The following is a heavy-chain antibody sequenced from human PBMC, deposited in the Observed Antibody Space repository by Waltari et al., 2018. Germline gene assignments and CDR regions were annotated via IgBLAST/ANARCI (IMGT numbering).Heavy chain of an antibody. D-gene: IGHD2-2*01. V-gene: IGHV4-34*01. CDR1: GGSFSGYY. J-gene: IGHJ4*02. Sequence: QVQLQQWGAGLLKPSETLSLTCAVYGGSFSGYYWSWIRQPPGKGLEWSGEINHSGSTNYNPSLTSRATISVDTSKNQFSLKLSSVTAADTAVYYCASCTTSSTSCYYFDYWGQGTLVTVSS. CDR3: ASCTTSSTSCYYFDY. CDR2: INHSGST.